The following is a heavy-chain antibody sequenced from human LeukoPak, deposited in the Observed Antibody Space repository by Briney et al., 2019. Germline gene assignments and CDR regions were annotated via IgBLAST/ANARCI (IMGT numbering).Heavy chain of an antibody. CDR2: IILICGTT. CDR3: ARESPGWEN. D-gene: IGHD6-19*01. V-gene: IGHV1-69*05. Sequence: ASVKVSCKASGCTFNSYAISWVRQAPGQGLEWMGGIILICGTTNYAQKFQGRVKITTDESTSTAYMELSSLRSEDTAVYYCARESPGWENWGQGTLVTVSS. J-gene: IGHJ4*02. CDR1: GCTFNSYA.